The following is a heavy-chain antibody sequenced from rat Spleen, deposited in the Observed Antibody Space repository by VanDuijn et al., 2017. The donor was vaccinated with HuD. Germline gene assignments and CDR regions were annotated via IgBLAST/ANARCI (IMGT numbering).Heavy chain of an antibody. Sequence: EVELVESGGGLVQPGRSMKLSCAASGFTFSNYGMAWVRQAPTKGLEWVASIGTSGGRIYYRDSVKGRFTISRDNAKSTLYLQMDSLRSEDTATYYCTTAGYWGQGVMVTVSS. V-gene: IGHV5-27*01. CDR3: TTAGY. J-gene: IGHJ2*01. CDR2: IGTSGGRI. CDR1: GFTFSNYG.